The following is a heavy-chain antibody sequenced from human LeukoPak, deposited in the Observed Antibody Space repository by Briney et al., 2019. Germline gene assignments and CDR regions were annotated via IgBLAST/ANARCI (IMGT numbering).Heavy chain of an antibody. CDR3: AKNYYDSSGYYTGFQH. CDR1: GFTFSSYD. Sequence: GGSLRLSCAASGFTFSSYDMYWVRQAPGKGLEWVALISYDGSNKYYADSVKGQFTISRDNSKNTLYLQMNSLRAEDTAVYYCAKNYYDSSGYYTGFQHWGQGTLVTVSS. D-gene: IGHD3-22*01. V-gene: IGHV3-30*18. CDR2: ISYDGSNK. J-gene: IGHJ1*01.